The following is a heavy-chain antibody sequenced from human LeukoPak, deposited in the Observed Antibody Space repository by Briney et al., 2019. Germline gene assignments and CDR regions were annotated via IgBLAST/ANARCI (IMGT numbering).Heavy chain of an antibody. D-gene: IGHD6-19*01. J-gene: IGHJ6*02. CDR1: GGSISSYY. Sequence: SETLSLTCTVSGGSISSYYWSWIRQPPGKGLEWIGYIYYSGSTNYNPSLKSRVTISVDTSKNQFSLKLSSVTAADTAVYYCARVKIKESSGWYGRDYYYYGMDVWGQGTTVTVSS. CDR3: ARVKIKESSGWYGRDYYYYGMDV. CDR2: IYYSGST. V-gene: IGHV4-59*01.